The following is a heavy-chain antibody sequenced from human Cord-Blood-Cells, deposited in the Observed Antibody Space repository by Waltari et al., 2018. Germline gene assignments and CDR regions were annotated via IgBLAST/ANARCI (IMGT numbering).Heavy chain of an antibody. CDR1: GGTVSSYR. CDR2: IIPIFGTA. CDR3: ARLASGDAFDI. Sequence: QVQLVQSGAAVTKHGSSVKVSCKASGGTVSSYRHSRVRPAPGQGLEWMGVIIPIFGTANYAQKFQGRVTITADESTSTAYMELSSLRSEDTAVYYCARLASGDAFDIWGQGTMVTVSS. J-gene: IGHJ3*02. D-gene: IGHD7-27*01. V-gene: IGHV1-69*01.